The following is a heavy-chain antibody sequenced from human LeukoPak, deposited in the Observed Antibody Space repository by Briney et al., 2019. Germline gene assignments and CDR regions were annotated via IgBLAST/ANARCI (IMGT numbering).Heavy chain of an antibody. J-gene: IGHJ5*02. CDR3: AREDILTGYSNNWFDP. Sequence: PGGSLRLSCAASGFTFSSYSMNWVRQAPGKGLEWVSSITSSGSDVYYADSVKGRFTLSRQNAKNSLYLQINNLRAEDTAVYYCAREDILTGYSNNWFDPWGQGTLVTVSS. V-gene: IGHV3-21*01. D-gene: IGHD3-9*01. CDR1: GFTFSSYS. CDR2: ITSSGSDV.